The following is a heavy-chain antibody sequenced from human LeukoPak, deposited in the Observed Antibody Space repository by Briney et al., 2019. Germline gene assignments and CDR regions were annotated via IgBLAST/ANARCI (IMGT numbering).Heavy chain of an antibody. CDR3: ARDSGGFGELLRPLYYMDV. V-gene: IGHV3-21*01. D-gene: IGHD3-10*01. CDR2: ISSSSSYI. Sequence: PGGPLRLSCAASGFTFSSYSMKGLRQAPGKGLEGVTSISSSSSYIYYADSVKGRFTSTRANAKTSLYLQLNSLRAEDTAVYYCARDSGGFGELLRPLYYMDVWGKGTTVTISS. CDR1: GFTFSSYS. J-gene: IGHJ6*03.